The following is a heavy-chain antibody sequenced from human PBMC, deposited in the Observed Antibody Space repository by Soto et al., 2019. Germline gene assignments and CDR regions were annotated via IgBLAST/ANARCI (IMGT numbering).Heavy chain of an antibody. CDR3: ALSSDWVGIFDY. J-gene: IGHJ4*02. D-gene: IGHD6-19*01. CDR2: ISAYTGNT. V-gene: IGHV1-18*04. CDR1: GYTFTSYG. Sequence: ASVNVSCKASGYTFTSYGISWVRQAPGQGLEWMGWISAYTGNTNYAQKLQGRVTMTTDTSTSTAYMELRSLRSDDTAVYYCALSSDWVGIFDYWGQGTLVTVSS.